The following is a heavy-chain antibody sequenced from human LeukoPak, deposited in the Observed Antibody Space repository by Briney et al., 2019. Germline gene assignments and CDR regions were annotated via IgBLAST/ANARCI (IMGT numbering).Heavy chain of an antibody. J-gene: IGHJ4*02. CDR1: GFSFSTYA. V-gene: IGHV3-23*01. D-gene: IGHD2-15*01. CDR2: ICGNDGKT. Sequence: SGGSLRLSCAASGFSFSTYAMSWVRQAPGKGLEWVSGICGNDGKTYHADSVKGRFTISRDNSKNTLHLQMNSLRAEDTALYYCAKDTGGSCYSAIAYWGQGALVTVST. CDR3: AKDTGGSCYSAIAY.